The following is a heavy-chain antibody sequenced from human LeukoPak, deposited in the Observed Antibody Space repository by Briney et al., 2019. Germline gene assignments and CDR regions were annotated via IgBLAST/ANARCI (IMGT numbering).Heavy chain of an antibody. CDR1: GFTFSAYW. CDR2: INQDGSEK. V-gene: IGHV3-7*05. J-gene: IGHJ2*01. D-gene: IGHD6-6*01. CDR3: ARCIAAPRGYWYFDL. Sequence: GGSLRLSCATSGFTFSAYWMTWVRQAPGRGLEWMTNINQDGSEKYYVDSVKGRFTISRDNAKNLLYLQMNSLRAEDTAVYYGARCIAAPRGYWYFDLCGRGTLVTVSS.